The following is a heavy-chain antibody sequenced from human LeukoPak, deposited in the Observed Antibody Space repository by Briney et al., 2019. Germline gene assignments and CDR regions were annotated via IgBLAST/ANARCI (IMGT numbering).Heavy chain of an antibody. V-gene: IGHV3-9*01. J-gene: IGHJ3*01. CDR2: ISWNSGSI. Sequence: PGGSLRLSCAASGFTFDDYAMHWVRHAPGKGLEWVSGISWNSGSIGYADSVKGRFTISRDNAKNSLYLQMNSLRAEDTAVYYCARDPTYYYDSSGYYRPLHDAFDFWGQGTMVTVSS. CDR1: GFTFDDYA. D-gene: IGHD3-22*01. CDR3: ARDPTYYYDSSGYYRPLHDAFDF.